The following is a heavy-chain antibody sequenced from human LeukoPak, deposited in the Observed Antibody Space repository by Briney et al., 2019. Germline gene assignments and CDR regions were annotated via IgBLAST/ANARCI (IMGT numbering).Heavy chain of an antibody. CDR3: AKSQGITMIVVASFDY. D-gene: IGHD3-22*01. CDR1: GFTFSSYA. V-gene: IGHV3-23*01. J-gene: IGHJ4*02. CDR2: ISGSGGST. Sequence: GGSLRLSRAASGFTFSSYAMSWVRQAPGKGLEWVSAISGSGGSTYYADSVKGRFTISRDNSKNTLYLQMNSLRAEDTAVYYCAKSQGITMIVVASFDYWGQGTLVTVSS.